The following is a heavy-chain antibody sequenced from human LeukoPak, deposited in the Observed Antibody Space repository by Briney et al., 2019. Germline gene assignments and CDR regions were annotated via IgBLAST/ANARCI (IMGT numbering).Heavy chain of an antibody. CDR3: ARGIYSYSTPFDC. V-gene: IGHV1-2*02. J-gene: IGHJ4*02. D-gene: IGHD5-18*01. Sequence: ASVKVSCRASGYTFTAHYIHWVRQAPGQGLEWMGWINPNSGGTNYAQNFQGRVTMTRDTSISTAYMDLSRLRSDDTAVYYCARGIYSYSTPFDCWGQGTLVTVSS. CDR2: INPNSGGT. CDR1: GYTFTAHY.